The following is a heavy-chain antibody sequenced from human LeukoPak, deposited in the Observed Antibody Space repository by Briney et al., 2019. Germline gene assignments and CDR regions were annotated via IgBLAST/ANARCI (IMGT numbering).Heavy chain of an antibody. CDR3: ARDASRYCSSTSCYRDAFDI. V-gene: IGHV4-61*02. CDR1: GGSISSGSYY. Sequence: SQTLSLTCTVSGGSISSGSYYWGWIRQPAGKGLEWFVRIYTSGSTNYNPSLQSRVTISVDTSKHQFSLKLSSVTAADTAVYYCARDASRYCSSTSCYRDAFDIWGQGTMVTVSS. D-gene: IGHD2-2*02. CDR2: IYTSGST. J-gene: IGHJ3*02.